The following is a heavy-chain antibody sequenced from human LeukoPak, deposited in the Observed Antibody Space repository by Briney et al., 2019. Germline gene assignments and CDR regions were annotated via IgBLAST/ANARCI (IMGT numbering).Heavy chain of an antibody. J-gene: IGHJ4*02. CDR1: GYTFDSYG. CDR3: ARDPTIWFGELLLDY. D-gene: IGHD3-10*01. V-gene: IGHV1-18*01. Sequence: GASVKVSCKASGYTFDSYGISWARQAPGQGLELMGWISAYNGDTNYVKKFQDRVTMTTDTPTSTAYMELRSLRFDDTAVYYCARDPTIWFGELLLDYWGQGTLVTVSS. CDR2: ISAYNGDT.